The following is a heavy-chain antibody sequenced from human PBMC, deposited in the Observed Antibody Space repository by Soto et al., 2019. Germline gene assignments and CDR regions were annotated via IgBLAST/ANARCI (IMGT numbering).Heavy chain of an antibody. CDR1: GFTFSLYS. Sequence: EVQLVESGGGLVQPGGSLRLSCAASGFTFSLYSMSWVRQAPGKGLEWVSYISRSSTGIHYADSVKGRFTISRDDATNSVHLQMNSLRDGDTAVYYCARAVTWGLDVWGQGTTFSISS. CDR3: ARAVTWGLDV. J-gene: IGHJ6*02. D-gene: IGHD3-10*01. CDR2: ISRSSTGI. V-gene: IGHV3-48*02.